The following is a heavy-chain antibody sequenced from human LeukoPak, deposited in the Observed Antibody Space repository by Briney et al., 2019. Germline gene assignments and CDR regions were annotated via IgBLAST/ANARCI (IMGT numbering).Heavy chain of an antibody. CDR3: ARGLTTHAGTFDY. V-gene: IGHV4-59*01. J-gene: IGHJ4*02. CDR1: GGSISRYY. D-gene: IGHD6-13*01. CDR2: IDYSGTT. Sequence: SETLSLTCSVSGGSISRYYWSWIRQPPGKGLEWIGYIDYSGTTDYNPSLKSRVTISVDTPKNQFSLRLNSVTAADTAGYYCARGLTTHAGTFDYWGQGTLVTVSS.